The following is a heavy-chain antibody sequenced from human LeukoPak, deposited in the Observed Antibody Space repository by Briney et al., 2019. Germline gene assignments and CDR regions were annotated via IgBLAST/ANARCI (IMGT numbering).Heavy chain of an antibody. Sequence: SQTLSLTCTVSGGSISSGGYYWSWIRQHPGRGLEWIGYIYYSGSTYYNPSLKSRVTISVDTSKNRFSLKLSSVTAADTAVYYCARDPSSYCSSTSCYKYGMDVWGKGTTVTVSS. J-gene: IGHJ6*04. D-gene: IGHD2-2*02. V-gene: IGHV4-31*03. CDR1: GGSISSGGYY. CDR2: IYYSGST. CDR3: ARDPSSYCSSTSCYKYGMDV.